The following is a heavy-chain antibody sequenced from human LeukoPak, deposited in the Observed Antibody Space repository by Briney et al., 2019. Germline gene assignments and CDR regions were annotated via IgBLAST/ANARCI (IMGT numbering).Heavy chain of an antibody. Sequence: PSETLSLTCTVSGGSISSSSYYWGWIRQPPGKGLEWIGSIYYSGSTYYNPSLKSRVTISVDTSKNQFSLKLSSVTAADTAVYYCARARLGSPTYWGQGTLVTVSS. J-gene: IGHJ4*02. D-gene: IGHD3-16*01. CDR1: GGSISSSSYY. CDR2: IYYSGST. CDR3: ARARLGSPTY. V-gene: IGHV4-39*07.